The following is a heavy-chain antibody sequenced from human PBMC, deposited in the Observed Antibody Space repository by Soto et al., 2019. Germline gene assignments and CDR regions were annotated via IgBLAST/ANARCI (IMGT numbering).Heavy chain of an antibody. J-gene: IGHJ4*02. CDR2: IYYSGST. V-gene: IGHV4-31*03. D-gene: IGHD3-22*01. CDR1: GGSISSGGYY. CDR3: ASGLYYYDSSGYFGYFDY. Sequence: SETPSLTCTVSGGSISSGGYYWSWIRQHPGKGLEWIGYIYYSGSTYYNPSLKSRVTISVDTSKNQFSLKLSSVTAADTAVYYCASGLYYYDSSGYFGYFDYWGQGTLVTVSS.